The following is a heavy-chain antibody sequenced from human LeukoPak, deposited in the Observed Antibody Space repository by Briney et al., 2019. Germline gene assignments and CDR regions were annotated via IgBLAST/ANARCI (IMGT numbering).Heavy chain of an antibody. Sequence: PSETLSLTCAVSGYSIRSGHYWGWIRQPPGTGLGWIGWFYHSGSTYYNAPFNSRGTISEDTSKNQFSRQRSAVTAADTAVNYCAREIGYSYGSNWFDPWGQGTLVTVSS. CDR2: FYHSGST. V-gene: IGHV4-38-2*02. CDR3: AREIGYSYGSNWFDP. D-gene: IGHD5-18*01. J-gene: IGHJ5*02. CDR1: GYSIRSGHY.